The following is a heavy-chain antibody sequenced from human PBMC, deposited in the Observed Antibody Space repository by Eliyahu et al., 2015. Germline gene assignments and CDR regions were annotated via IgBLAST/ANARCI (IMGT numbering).Heavy chain of an antibody. CDR1: GFTFSSYA. V-gene: IGHV3-30-3*01. Sequence: QVQLVESGGGVVQPGRSLRXSCXAXGFTFSSYAMHWVRQAPGKGVEWVAVISYDGSNKYYADSVKGRFTISRDNSKNTLYLQMNSLRAEDTAVYYCARDRGLEDFDYWGQGTLVTVSS. J-gene: IGHJ4*02. CDR3: ARDRGLEDFDY. CDR2: ISYDGSNK.